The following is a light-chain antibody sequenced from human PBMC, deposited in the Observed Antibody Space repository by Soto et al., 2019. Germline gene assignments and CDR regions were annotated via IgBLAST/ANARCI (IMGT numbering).Light chain of an antibody. CDR3: QQHYFLSLT. Sequence: DIVMTQSPDSLAVSLGERATINCKSSQPGLHSSNKRNYLAWYQQKPRQSPKLLIYWASTRESGVPDRFSASGPGTDFTLTISSLQADLVGGYYSQQHYFLSLTFGQGTKVQVK. J-gene: IGKJ1*01. V-gene: IGKV4-1*01. CDR1: QPGLHSSNKRNY. CDR2: WAS.